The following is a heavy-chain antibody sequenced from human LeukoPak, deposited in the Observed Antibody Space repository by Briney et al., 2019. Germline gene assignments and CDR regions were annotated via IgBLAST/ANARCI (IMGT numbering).Heavy chain of an antibody. V-gene: IGHV3-43D*04. CDR1: GFTFDDYA. Sequence: GGSLRLSCAASGFTFDDYAMHWVRQAPGKGLEWVSLISWDGGSTYYADSVKGRFTISRDNSKNSLYLQMNSLRAEDTALYYCAKGGEAYSSSGMDVWGKGTTVTVSS. CDR2: ISWDGGST. D-gene: IGHD6-6*01. CDR3: AKGGEAYSSSGMDV. J-gene: IGHJ6*03.